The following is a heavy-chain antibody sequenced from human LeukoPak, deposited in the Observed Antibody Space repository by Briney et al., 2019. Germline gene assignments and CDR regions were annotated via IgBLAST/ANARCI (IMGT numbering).Heavy chain of an antibody. CDR1: GYTFTGYY. D-gene: IGHD1-26*01. J-gene: IGHJ4*02. CDR3: ARDYQWELLYFDY. CDR2: INPNSGGT. Sequence: ASEKVSCKASGYTFTGYYMHWVRQAPGQGLEWMGWINPNSGGTNYAQKFQGRVTMTRDTSISTAYMELSRLRSDDTAVYYCARDYQWELLYFDYWGQGTLVTVSS. V-gene: IGHV1-2*02.